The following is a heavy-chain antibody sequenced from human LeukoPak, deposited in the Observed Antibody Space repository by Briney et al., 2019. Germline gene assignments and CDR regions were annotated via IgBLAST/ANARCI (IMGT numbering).Heavy chain of an antibody. Sequence: SETLSLTCTVSGGSISSSSYYWGWIRQPPGKGLEWIGSIYYSGSTYYHPSLKRPFTISVDTSKDQFSLKLSSVTAADTAVYYCAREGVGYYDYVWGSYRAFDYWGQGTLVTVSS. CDR1: GGSISSSSYY. CDR3: AREGVGYYDYVWGSYRAFDY. J-gene: IGHJ4*02. V-gene: IGHV4-39*01. CDR2: IYYSGST. D-gene: IGHD3-16*02.